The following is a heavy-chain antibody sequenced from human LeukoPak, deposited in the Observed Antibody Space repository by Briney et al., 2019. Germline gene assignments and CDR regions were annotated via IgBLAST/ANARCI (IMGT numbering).Heavy chain of an antibody. V-gene: IGHV3-23*01. Sequence: GGPLRLSCAASGFTFSSYAMSWVRQAPGKGLEWVSAISGSGGSTYYADSVKGRFTISRDNSKNTLYLQMNSLRAEDTAVYYCAKTMYYYGSGSYYNVDYYYGMDVWGQGTTVTVSS. D-gene: IGHD3-10*01. CDR1: GFTFSSYA. CDR2: ISGSGGST. J-gene: IGHJ6*02. CDR3: AKTMYYYGSGSYYNVDYYYGMDV.